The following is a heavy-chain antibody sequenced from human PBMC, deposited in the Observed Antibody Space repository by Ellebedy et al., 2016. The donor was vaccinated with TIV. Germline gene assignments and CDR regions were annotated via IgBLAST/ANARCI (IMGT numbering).Heavy chain of an antibody. J-gene: IGHJ4*02. CDR1: GFTFSSNY. V-gene: IGHV3-66*01. D-gene: IGHD6-13*01. CDR3: ARARRTGYSSSCYFDY. CDR2: IYSGGST. Sequence: GGSLRLXCAASGFTFSSNYMSWVRQAPGKGLEWVSVIYSGGSTYYADSVKGRFTISRDNSKNTLYLQMNSLRAEDTAVYYCARARRTGYSSSCYFDYWGQGTLVTVSS.